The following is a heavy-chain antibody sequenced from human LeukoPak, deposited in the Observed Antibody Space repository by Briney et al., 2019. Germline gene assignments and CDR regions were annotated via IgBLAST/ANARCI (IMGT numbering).Heavy chain of an antibody. CDR1: GGSFSGYY. J-gene: IGHJ3*02. CDR2: INHSGST. D-gene: IGHD3-10*01. V-gene: IGHV4-34*01. Sequence: PSETLSLTCAVYGGSFSGYYWSWIRQPPGKGLEWIGEINHSGSTNYNPSLKSRVTISVDTSRNQFSLRLNSVTAADTAVYYCAKSNGYGLIDIWGQGTMVTVSS. CDR3: AKSNGYGLIDI.